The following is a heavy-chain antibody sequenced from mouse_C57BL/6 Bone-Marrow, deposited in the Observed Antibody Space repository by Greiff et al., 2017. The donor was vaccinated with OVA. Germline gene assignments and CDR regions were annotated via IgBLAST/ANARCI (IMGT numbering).Heavy chain of an antibody. CDR2: INPSNGGT. V-gene: IGHV1-53*01. J-gene: IGHJ2*01. D-gene: IGHD2-2*01. CDR3: ARWVVVTEYYFDY. CDR1: GYTFTSYW. Sequence: VQLQQPGPELVKPGASVKLSCKASGYTFTSYWMHWVKQRPGQGLEWIGNINPSNGGTNYNEKFKSKATLTVDKSSSTAYMQLSSLTSEDSAVYYCARWVVVTEYYFDYWGQGTTLTVSS.